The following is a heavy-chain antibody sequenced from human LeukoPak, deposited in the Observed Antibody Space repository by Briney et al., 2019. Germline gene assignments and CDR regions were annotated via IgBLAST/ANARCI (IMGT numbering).Heavy chain of an antibody. CDR3: ARDWYYDSTDPGIDY. J-gene: IGHJ4*02. CDR2: ISSSGSTI. D-gene: IGHD3-22*01. CDR1: GFTFSDYY. Sequence: GGSLRLSCAASGFTFSDYYMSWIRQAPGKGLEWISYISSSGSTIYYADSVKGRFTISRDNAKNSLYLQMNSLRAEDTAVYYCARDWYYDSTDPGIDYWGQGTLVTVSS. V-gene: IGHV3-11*01.